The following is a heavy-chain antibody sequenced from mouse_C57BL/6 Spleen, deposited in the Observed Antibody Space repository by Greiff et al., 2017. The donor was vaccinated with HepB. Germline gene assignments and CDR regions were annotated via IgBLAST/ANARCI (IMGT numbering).Heavy chain of an antibody. CDR1: GYTFTDYY. Sequence: VKVVESGAELVRPGASVKLSCKASGYTFTDYYINWVKQRPGQGLEWIARIYPGSGNTYYNEKFKGKATLTAEKSSSTAYMQLSSLTSEDSAVYFCAREGTTVVERGWYFDVWGTGTTVTVSS. CDR3: AREGTTVVERGWYFDV. CDR2: IYPGSGNT. D-gene: IGHD1-1*01. J-gene: IGHJ1*03. V-gene: IGHV1-76*01.